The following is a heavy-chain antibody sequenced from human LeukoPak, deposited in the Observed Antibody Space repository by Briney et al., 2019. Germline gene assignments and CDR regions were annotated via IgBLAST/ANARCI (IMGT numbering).Heavy chain of an antibody. J-gene: IGHJ3*02. D-gene: IGHD5-18*01. CDR2: IYYSGST. Sequence: SETLSLTCTVSGGSISSSSYYWGWIRQPPGKGLEWIGSIYYSGSTYYNPSLKSRVTISVDTSKNQFSLKLSSVTAADTAVYYCAREGRGYSYGQDDAFDIWGQGTMVTVSS. CDR3: AREGRGYSYGQDDAFDI. CDR1: GGSISSSSYY. V-gene: IGHV4-39*07.